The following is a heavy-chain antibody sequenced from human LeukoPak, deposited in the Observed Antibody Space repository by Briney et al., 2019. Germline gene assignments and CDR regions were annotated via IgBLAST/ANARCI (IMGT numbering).Heavy chain of an antibody. CDR1: GFTFSTYA. D-gene: IGHD2-8*01. CDR2: KPNDGSNQ. J-gene: IGHJ4*02. V-gene: IGHV3-30-3*01. Sequence: GGSLRLSCEASGFTFSTYAIHWVRQAPGKGLEWVAGKPNDGSNQYYADSVKGRFTISRDKSKNTVYLEMNSLRPEGTAMYYCARDRDYCINGVCGYFGFWGQGTLVTVSS. CDR3: ARDRDYCINGVCGYFGF.